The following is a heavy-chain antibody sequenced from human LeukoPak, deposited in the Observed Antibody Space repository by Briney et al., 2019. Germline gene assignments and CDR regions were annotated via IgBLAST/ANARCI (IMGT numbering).Heavy chain of an antibody. V-gene: IGHV3-15*01. CDR2: ITSKTDGGTT. Sequence: AGGSQRLSCVVSGFTFSNAWMSWVRQAPGKGLEWVGRITSKTDGGTTDYAAPVKGRFTISRDDSKNTLYLQMNSLKTEDTAVYYCTRQSDYWGQGTLVAVSS. J-gene: IGHJ4*02. CDR3: TRQSDY. CDR1: GFTFSNAW.